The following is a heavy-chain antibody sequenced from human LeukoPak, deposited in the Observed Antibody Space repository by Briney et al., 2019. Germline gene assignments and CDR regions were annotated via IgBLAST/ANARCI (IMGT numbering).Heavy chain of an antibody. CDR3: ARGVPFLLGSGLYNWFDP. J-gene: IGHJ5*02. CDR2: ISYDGSNK. V-gene: IGHV3-30*03. D-gene: IGHD2-15*01. Sequence: GRSLRLSCAASGFTFSSYGMHWVRQAPGKGLEWVAVISYDGSNKYYADSVKGRFTISRDNSKNTLYLQMNSLRAEDTAVYYCARGVPFLLGSGLYNWFDPWGQGTLVTVSS. CDR1: GFTFSSYG.